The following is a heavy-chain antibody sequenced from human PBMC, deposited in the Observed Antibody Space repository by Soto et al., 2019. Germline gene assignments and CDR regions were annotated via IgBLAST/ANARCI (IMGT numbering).Heavy chain of an antibody. CDR3: AKEQNEWPFNWLDP. CDR2: VTGGGSTT. V-gene: IGHV3-23*01. CDR1: GFTFSTYA. J-gene: IGHJ5*02. D-gene: IGHD3-3*01. Sequence: LRLSCAASGFTFSTYAMNWVRQAPGKGLEWVSGVTGGGSTTYYADSVKGRFTISRDNSKSTLYLQMNSLRVEDTAIYYCAKEQNEWPFNWLDPWGQGTMVTVSS.